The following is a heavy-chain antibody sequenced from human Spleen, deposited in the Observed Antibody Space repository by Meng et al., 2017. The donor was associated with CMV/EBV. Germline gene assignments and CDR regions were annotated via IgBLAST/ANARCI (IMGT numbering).Heavy chain of an antibody. Sequence: SETLSLTCTVSGASIGTYYWTWIRQPPGRGLEWIGYISYSGSTNYNPSLKSRVTISVDTSKNQFSLKLSSVTAADTAVYYCARGGTKGTMVRGAYYYGMDVWGQGTTVTVSS. CDR2: ISYSGST. CDR1: GASIGTYY. V-gene: IGHV4-59*12. D-gene: IGHD3-10*01. J-gene: IGHJ6*02. CDR3: ARGGTKGTMVRGAYYYGMDV.